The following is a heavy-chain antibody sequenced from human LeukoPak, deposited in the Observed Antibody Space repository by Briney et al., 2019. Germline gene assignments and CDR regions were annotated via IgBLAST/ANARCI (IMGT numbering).Heavy chain of an antibody. CDR2: ISYDGSAY. D-gene: IGHD2-21*01. J-gene: IGHJ6*02. V-gene: IGHV3-30*14. CDR3: ARDLGPMTAYCGKDCFSGMDV. CDR1: GFEFTTYN. Sequence: GGCLRLSCEASGFEFTTYNMHWVRQAPGKGLEWVAVISYDGSAYYVADSVTGRFTISRDNSKNTLSLQMTSLTPGDTSIYYCARDLGPMTAYCGKDCFSGMDVWGQGTTVTVSS.